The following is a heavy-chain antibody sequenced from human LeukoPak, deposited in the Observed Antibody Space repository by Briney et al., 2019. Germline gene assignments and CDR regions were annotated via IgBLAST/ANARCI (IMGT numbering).Heavy chain of an antibody. CDR1: GFISSYW. D-gene: IGHD6-13*01. J-gene: IGHJ4*02. CDR2: IKQDGSER. Sequence: GGSLRLSCAASGFISSYWMTWVRQAPGKGPEWVANIKQDGSERYYVDSVKGRFTISRDNAKNSLYLQMDSLRAEDTAVYYCAILRTASDDYWGQGTLVTVSS. CDR3: AILRTASDDY. V-gene: IGHV3-7*01.